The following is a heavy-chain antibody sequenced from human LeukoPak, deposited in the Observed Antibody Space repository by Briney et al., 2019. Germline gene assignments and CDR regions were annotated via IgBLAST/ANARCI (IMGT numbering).Heavy chain of an antibody. CDR1: GFTVSSNY. J-gene: IGHJ4*02. V-gene: IGHV3-66*01. CDR2: IYSGGST. CDR3: AREITMVRGVIYY. D-gene: IGHD3-10*01. Sequence: GGSLRLSCAASGFTVSSNYMSWVRQAPGKGLEWVSVIYSGGSTYYADSVKGRFTISRDNSKNTLYPQMNSLRAEDTAVYYCAREITMVRGVIYYWGQGTLVTVSS.